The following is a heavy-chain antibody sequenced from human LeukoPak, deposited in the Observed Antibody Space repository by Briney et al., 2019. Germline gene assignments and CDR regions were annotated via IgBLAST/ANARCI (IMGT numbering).Heavy chain of an antibody. CDR1: GFTLSSHS. Sequence: GGSLRLSCAASGFTLSSHSMNWVRQAPGKGLEWVSSISSSSSYIYYADSVKGRFTVSRDNAKNSLYLQMNSLRAEDTAVYYCARAAENYGGRFDSWGQGTLVTVSS. CDR2: ISSSSSYI. J-gene: IGHJ4*02. V-gene: IGHV3-21*01. D-gene: IGHD3-16*01. CDR3: ARAAENYGGRFDS.